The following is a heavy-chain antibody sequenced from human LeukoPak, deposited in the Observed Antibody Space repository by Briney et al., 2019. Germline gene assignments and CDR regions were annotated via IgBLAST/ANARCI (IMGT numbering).Heavy chain of an antibody. CDR1: GYTFTSRA. Sequence: ASVKVSCKASGYTFTSRAINWVRQAPGQGLEWMGRINPNSGGTNYAQKFQGRVTMTRDTSISTAYMELSRLRSDDTAVYYCARSKRITIFGVVIIRSSKNYGMDVWGQGTTVTVSS. V-gene: IGHV1-2*06. CDR2: INPNSGGT. D-gene: IGHD3-3*01. CDR3: ARSKRITIFGVVIIRSSKNYGMDV. J-gene: IGHJ6*02.